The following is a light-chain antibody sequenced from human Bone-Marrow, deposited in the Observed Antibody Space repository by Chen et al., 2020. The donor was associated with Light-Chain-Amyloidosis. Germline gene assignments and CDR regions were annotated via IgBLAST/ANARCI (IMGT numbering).Light chain of an antibody. CDR1: QSISSW. V-gene: IGKV1-5*01. J-gene: IGKJ1*01. Sequence: DIQMTQSPSALSASVGDRVTITCRASQSISSWLAWYQQKPGKAPKLLIYDASSLESGVPSRFSGSGSGTEFTLTISSLQPYDFATYYCQQYNSYSFSLTFGRGTKVEIK. CDR2: DAS. CDR3: QQYNSYSFSLT.